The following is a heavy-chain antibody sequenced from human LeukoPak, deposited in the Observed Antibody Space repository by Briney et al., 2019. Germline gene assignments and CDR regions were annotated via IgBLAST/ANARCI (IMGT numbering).Heavy chain of an antibody. V-gene: IGHV1-46*01. CDR1: GYTFTSYY. J-gene: IGHJ4*02. CDR2: INPSGGST. CDR3: ARVGRIAAAESDY. Sequence: ASVKVSCTASGYTFTSYYMHWVRQAPGQGLECMGIINPSGGSTSYAQKFQGRVTMTRDTYTSTVYMELSSLRSEDTAVYYCARVGRIAAAESDYWGQGTLVTVSS. D-gene: IGHD6-13*01.